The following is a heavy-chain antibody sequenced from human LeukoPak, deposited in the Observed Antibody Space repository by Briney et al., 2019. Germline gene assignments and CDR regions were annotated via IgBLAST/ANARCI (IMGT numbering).Heavy chain of an antibody. V-gene: IGHV4-30-2*01. D-gene: IGHD3-3*01. CDR1: GGSISSGGSS. CDR3: QSRYLEWLLEY. J-gene: IGHJ4*02. CDR2: IYHSGST. Sequence: SETLSLTCAVSGGSISSGGSSWSWIRQPPGKGLEWIGYIYHSGSTYYNPSLKSRVTISVDRSKNQFSLRLSSVTAADTAVYYCQSRYLEWLLEYWGQGTLVTVSS.